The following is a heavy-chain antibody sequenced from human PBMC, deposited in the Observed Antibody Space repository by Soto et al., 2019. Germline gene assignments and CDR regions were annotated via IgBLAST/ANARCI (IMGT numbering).Heavy chain of an antibody. CDR1: GFTFSAYY. CDR3: ARDHLSIAASGT. CDR2: ISSSSSYT. V-gene: IGHV3-11*05. D-gene: IGHD6-13*01. Sequence: QVQLVESGGGLVKPGGSLRLYCAASGFTFSAYYRSWIRQAPGKGLEWVSYISSSSSYTNYAASVKGRFTISRDNAKNSLYLQMNSLRAEDTAVYYCARDHLSIAASGTWGQGTLVTVSS. J-gene: IGHJ4*02.